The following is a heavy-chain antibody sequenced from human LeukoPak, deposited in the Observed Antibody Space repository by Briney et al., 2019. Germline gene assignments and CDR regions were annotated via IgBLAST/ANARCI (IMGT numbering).Heavy chain of an antibody. CDR3: ARDTPQYYYGSGSYECYYYMDV. V-gene: IGHV3-53*01. CDR1: GFTVSSNY. D-gene: IGHD3-10*01. Sequence: PGGSLRLSCAASGFTVSSNYMSWVRQAPGKGLEWVSVIYSGGSTYYADSVKGRFTISRDNSKNTLYLQMNSLRAEDTAVYYCARDTPQYYYGSGSYECYYYMDVWGKGTTVTVSS. CDR2: IYSGGST. J-gene: IGHJ6*03.